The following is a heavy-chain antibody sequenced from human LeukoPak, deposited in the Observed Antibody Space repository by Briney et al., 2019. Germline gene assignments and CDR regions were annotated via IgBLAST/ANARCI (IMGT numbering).Heavy chain of an antibody. CDR2: FSDGGGST. V-gene: IGHV3-23*01. CDR3: AKVQSRFDY. Sequence: GGSLRLSCAGSGFTCSSFDMIWVRQAPGKGLEWVFAFSDGGGSTYYADSVKGRFTISRDNSKNTLYRQMNSLRAQDTAVYYCAKVQSRFDYWGQGTLLTASS. J-gene: IGHJ4*02. CDR1: GFTCSSFD.